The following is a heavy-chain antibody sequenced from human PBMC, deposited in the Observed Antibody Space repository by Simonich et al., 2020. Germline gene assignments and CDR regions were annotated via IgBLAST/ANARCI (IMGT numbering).Heavy chain of an antibody. CDR2: INPNSGGT. CDR1: GYTFHGYY. CDR3: ARVEYSSSGYFDL. Sequence: QVQLVQSGAEVTKPGASVKVSCKASGYTFHGYYMHWVRQAPGQGLERMRWINPNSGGTNDAQKFQGRVTMTRDTSISTAYMELSRLRSDDTAVYYCARVEYSSSGYFDLWGRGTLVTVSS. J-gene: IGHJ2*01. D-gene: IGHD6-6*01. V-gene: IGHV1-2*02.